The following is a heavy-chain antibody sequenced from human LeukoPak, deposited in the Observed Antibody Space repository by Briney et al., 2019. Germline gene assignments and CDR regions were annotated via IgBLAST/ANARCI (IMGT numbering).Heavy chain of an antibody. D-gene: IGHD3-3*01. CDR1: GFTFSDYY. CDR2: ISGSGGST. V-gene: IGHV3-23*01. J-gene: IGHJ6*03. CDR3: AKYLEWSSPTGYMDV. Sequence: PGGSLRLSCAASGFTFSDYYMSWVRQAPGKGLEWVSAISGSGGSTYYADSVKGRFTISRDNSKNTLYLQMNSLRAEDTAVYYCAKYLEWSSPTGYMDVWGKGTTVTVSS.